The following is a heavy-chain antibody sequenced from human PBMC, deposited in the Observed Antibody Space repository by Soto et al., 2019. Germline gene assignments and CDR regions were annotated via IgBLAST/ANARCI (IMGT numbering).Heavy chain of an antibody. Sequence: QVQLVQSGAEVREPGASVTVSCKASGFTFINYGFTWVRQAPGQGLEWMGWISAYNGDTKIAETLQGRVTLSTDASTNTAYMELRSIMSYGAAIYYCARVPSYLPGDYWGQGTLVTVSS. D-gene: IGHD3-10*01. CDR2: ISAYNGDT. V-gene: IGHV1-18*01. CDR1: GFTFINYG. J-gene: IGHJ4*02. CDR3: ARVPSYLPGDY.